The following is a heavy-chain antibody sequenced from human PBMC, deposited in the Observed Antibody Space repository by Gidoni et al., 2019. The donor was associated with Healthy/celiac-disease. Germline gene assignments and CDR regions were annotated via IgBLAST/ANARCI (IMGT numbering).Heavy chain of an antibody. CDR2: IYSGGST. J-gene: IGHJ4*02. CDR1: GFTVSSNY. CDR3: ARGTGLGDSSPPGFDY. D-gene: IGHD3-10*01. V-gene: IGHV3-66*02. Sequence: EVQLVESGGGLVQPGGSLRLSCAASGFTVSSNYMSWVRQAPGKGLEWVSVIYSGGSTYYADSVKGRFTISRDNSKNTLYLQMNSLRAEDTAVYYCARGTGLGDSSPPGFDYWGQGTLVTVSS.